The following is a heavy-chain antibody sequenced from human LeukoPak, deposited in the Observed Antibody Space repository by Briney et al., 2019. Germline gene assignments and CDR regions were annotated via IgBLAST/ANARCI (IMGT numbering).Heavy chain of an antibody. CDR3: AREVPGTAMVPGYYYMDV. J-gene: IGHJ6*03. CDR1: GYTFTGYY. CDR2: IIPIFGTA. D-gene: IGHD5-18*01. Sequence: GASVKVSCKASGYTFTGYYMHWVRQAPGQGLEWMGGIIPIFGTANYAQKFQGRVTITTDESTSTAYMELSSLRSEDTAVYYCAREVPGTAMVPGYYYMDVWGKGTTVTVSS. V-gene: IGHV1-69*05.